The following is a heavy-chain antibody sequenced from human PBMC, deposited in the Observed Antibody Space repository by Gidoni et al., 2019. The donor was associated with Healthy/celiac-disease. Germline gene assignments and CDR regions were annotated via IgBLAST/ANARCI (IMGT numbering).Heavy chain of an antibody. D-gene: IGHD2-15*01. CDR2: ISGSGGST. V-gene: IGHV3-23*01. CDR1: GFTFSSYA. Sequence: EVQLLESGGGLVQPGGSLRLSCAASGFTFSSYAMSWVRQAPGKGLEWVSAISGSGGSTYYADSVKGRFTISRDNSKNTLYLQMNSLRAEDTAVYYCAKDTGYGRAAFYYYYGMDVWGQGTTVTVSS. J-gene: IGHJ6*02. CDR3: AKDTGYGRAAFYYYYGMDV.